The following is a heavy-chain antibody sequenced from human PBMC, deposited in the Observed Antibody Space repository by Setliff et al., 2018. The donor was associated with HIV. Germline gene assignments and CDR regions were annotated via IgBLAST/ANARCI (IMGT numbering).Heavy chain of an antibody. J-gene: IGHJ5*01. V-gene: IGHV4-61*09. CDR1: GGSINSGSYY. Sequence: SETLSLTCTVSGGSINSGSYYWNWIRQPAGKGLEWIGHIYASGSTNYNPSLKSRVTMSVDTSKNQFSLRLNSMTAADTAVYFCARGGNSAAAWFDSWGQGTLVTVSS. CDR3: ARGGNSAAAWFDS. D-gene: IGHD5-18*01. CDR2: IYASGST.